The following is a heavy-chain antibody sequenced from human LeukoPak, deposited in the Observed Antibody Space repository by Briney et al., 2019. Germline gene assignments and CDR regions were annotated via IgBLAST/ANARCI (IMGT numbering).Heavy chain of an antibody. Sequence: SETLSLTCTVSGGSISSGGYYWSWIRQHPGKGLEWIGYIYYSGSTYYNPSLKSRVTISVDTSKNQFSLKLSSVTAADTAVYYCARRQDGGNFDYWGQGTLVTVSS. V-gene: IGHV4-31*03. CDR1: GGSISSGGYY. CDR2: IYYSGST. D-gene: IGHD3-16*01. J-gene: IGHJ4*02. CDR3: ARRQDGGNFDY.